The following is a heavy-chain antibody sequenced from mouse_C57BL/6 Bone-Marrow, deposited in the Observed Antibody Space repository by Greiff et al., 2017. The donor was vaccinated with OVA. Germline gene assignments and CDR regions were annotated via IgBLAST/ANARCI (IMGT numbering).Heavy chain of an antibody. Sequence: EVKLMESGGGLVQPKGSLKLSCAASGFSFNTYAMNWVRQAPGKGLEWVARIRSKSNNYATYYADSVKDRFTISRDDSESMLYLQMNNLRTEDATMYYCVGHYYYGSSYEYFDVWGTGTTVTVSS. J-gene: IGHJ1*03. CDR2: IRSKSNNYAT. CDR3: VGHYYYGSSYEYFDV. CDR1: GFSFNTYA. D-gene: IGHD1-1*01. V-gene: IGHV10-1*01.